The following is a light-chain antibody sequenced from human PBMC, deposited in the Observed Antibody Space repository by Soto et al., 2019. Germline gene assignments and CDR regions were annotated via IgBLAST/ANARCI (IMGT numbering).Light chain of an antibody. Sequence: DIPMTQSPSSLSASVGDRVTITCRASQSISSYLNWYPKKPGKDPKILIYAASSLQSGVPSRFSGSGSGTDFTLTISSLQTEDFATYECQQSYSTTITFGQGTRLEIK. CDR3: QQSYSTTIT. V-gene: IGKV1-39*01. J-gene: IGKJ5*01. CDR1: QSISSY. CDR2: AAS.